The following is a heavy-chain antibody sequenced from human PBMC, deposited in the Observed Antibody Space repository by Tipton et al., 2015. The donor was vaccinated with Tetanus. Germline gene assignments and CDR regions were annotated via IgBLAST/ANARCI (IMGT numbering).Heavy chain of an antibody. J-gene: IGHJ6*02. CDR2: IDPNSGGT. Sequence: QLVQSGAEVKKPGASVKVSCKASGYTFTGYYIYWVRQAPGQGLEWMGWIDPNSGGTVYAQKFQGRVTMTRDASISTAYMELRSLRSDDTAVYYCARDRGDYIYYGMDVWGPGATVTVS. V-gene: IGHV1-2*02. CDR1: GYTFTGYY. CDR3: ARDRGDYIYYGMDV. D-gene: IGHD3-22*01.